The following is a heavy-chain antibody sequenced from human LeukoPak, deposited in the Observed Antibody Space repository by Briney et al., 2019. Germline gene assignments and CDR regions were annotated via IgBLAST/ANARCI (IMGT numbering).Heavy chain of an antibody. V-gene: IGHV4-59*01. CDR2: YYYGGST. Sequence: PSETLSLTCTVSGASISNYYWTWIRQPPGKGLEWIGYYYYGGSTEYNPSLKSRVTISVDTFKNQFSLKLSSVTAADTAVYYCASRYRSGSYGFEFWGQGTLVTVSS. CDR1: GASISNYY. CDR3: ASRYRSGSYGFEF. J-gene: IGHJ4*02. D-gene: IGHD3-10*01.